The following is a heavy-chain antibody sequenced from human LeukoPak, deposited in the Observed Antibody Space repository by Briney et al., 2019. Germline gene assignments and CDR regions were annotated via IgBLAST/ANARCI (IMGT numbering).Heavy chain of an antibody. D-gene: IGHD1-26*01. CDR2: ISSGGGST. Sequence: PGGSLRLSCAASGFTFSSYGMSWVRQAPGKALEWVSGISSGGGSTHYADSVKGRFTISRDNSKNTLYLQMNSLRAEDTAVYYCAKELWELGYFDYWGQGTLVTVSS. J-gene: IGHJ4*02. CDR3: AKELWELGYFDY. V-gene: IGHV3-23*01. CDR1: GFTFSSYG.